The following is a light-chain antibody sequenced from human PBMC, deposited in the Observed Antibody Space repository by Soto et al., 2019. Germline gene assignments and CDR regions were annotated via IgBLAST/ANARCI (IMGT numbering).Light chain of an antibody. J-gene: IGKJ4*01. V-gene: IGKV3-15*01. CDR2: GAS. Sequence: EIVMTQSPATLSLSPGESATLSCRASQSVSSNLAWYQQKPGQAPRLLIYGASTRATGIPARFSGSGSGTEFNLTISSLQSEDFGVYYCQQYNNWPRATFGGGTKVDIK. CDR1: QSVSSN. CDR3: QQYNNWPRAT.